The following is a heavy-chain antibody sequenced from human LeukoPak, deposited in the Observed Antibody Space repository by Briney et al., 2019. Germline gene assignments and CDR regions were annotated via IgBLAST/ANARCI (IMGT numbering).Heavy chain of an antibody. J-gene: IGHJ4*02. D-gene: IGHD2-21*02. CDR2: IKSKTDGRTT. V-gene: IGHV3-15*01. CDR3: TTVGYIVVVTALDY. Sequence: GGSLRLSCAASGFTFSNAWMSWVRHAPGKGVEWLGRIKSKTDGRTTDNAAPVKGRLTNSRDDSKNTPYLQMNSLKTEDTAVYYCTTVGYIVVVTALDYWGQGTLVTVSS. CDR1: GFTFSNAW.